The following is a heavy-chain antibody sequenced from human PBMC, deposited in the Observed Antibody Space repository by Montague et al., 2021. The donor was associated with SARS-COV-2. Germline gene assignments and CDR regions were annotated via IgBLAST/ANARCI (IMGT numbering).Heavy chain of an antibody. CDR1: DGSISSGGYY. D-gene: IGHD2-15*01. CDR2: IYYGGST. V-gene: IGHV4-31*03. J-gene: IGHJ4*02. CDR3: ARLTAGYCSGGSCYWGTGFDY. Sequence: TLSLTCTVSDGSISSGGYYWSWIRQHPGKGLEWIGYIYYGGSTYYNPSLKSRVTISVDTSKNQFSLKLSSVTAADTAVYYCARLTAGYCSGGSCYWGTGFDYWGQGTLVTVSS.